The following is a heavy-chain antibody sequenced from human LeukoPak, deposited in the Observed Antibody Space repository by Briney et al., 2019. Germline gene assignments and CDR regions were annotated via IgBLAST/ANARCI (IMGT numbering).Heavy chain of an antibody. CDR1: GFTFSSYW. D-gene: IGHD3-22*01. V-gene: IGHV3-7*01. J-gene: IGHJ4*02. CDR3: ARDQDYDSSGYLVGGFDY. CDR2: IKQDGSDK. Sequence: GGSLRLSCAASGFTFSSYWMSWVRQAPGKGLEWVANIKQDGSDKYYVDSVKGRFTISRDNVKNSLYLQMNSLRAEDTAVYYCARDQDYDSSGYLVGGFDYWGQGTLVTVSS.